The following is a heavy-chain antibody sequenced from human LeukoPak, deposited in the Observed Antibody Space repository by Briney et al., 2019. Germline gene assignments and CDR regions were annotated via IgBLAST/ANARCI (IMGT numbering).Heavy chain of an antibody. CDR2: IYPGDSDT. CDR1: GYSFTNYW. J-gene: IGHJ3*02. V-gene: IGHV5-51*01. Sequence: GESLKISCKGSGYSFTNYWIGWVRQMPGKGLEWMGIIYPGDSDTRYSPSFQGQVTISADKSISTAYLQWSSLKASDTAMYYCARPNYNWNDQKGAFDIWGQGTMVTVSS. D-gene: IGHD1-1*01. CDR3: ARPNYNWNDQKGAFDI.